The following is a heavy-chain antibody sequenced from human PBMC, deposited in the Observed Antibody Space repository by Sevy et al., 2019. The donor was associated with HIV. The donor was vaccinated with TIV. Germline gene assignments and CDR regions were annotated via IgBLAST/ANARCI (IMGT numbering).Heavy chain of an antibody. V-gene: IGHV4-34*01. CDR1: GGSFSGYY. D-gene: IGHD6-13*01. J-gene: IGHJ6*02. CDR3: ARGGGKAAADTVEYYYYYGMDV. Sequence: SETLSLTCAVYGGSFSGYYWSWIRQPPGKGLEWIGEINHSGSTNYNPSLKSRVTISVDTSKNQFSLKLSSVTAADTAVYYCARGGGKAAADTVEYYYYYGMDVWGQGTTVTVSS. CDR2: INHSGST.